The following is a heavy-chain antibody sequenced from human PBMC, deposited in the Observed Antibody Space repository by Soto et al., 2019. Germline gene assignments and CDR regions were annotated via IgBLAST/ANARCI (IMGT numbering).Heavy chain of an antibody. J-gene: IGHJ4*02. CDR1: GFTFDTYG. CDR3: AKDHIVAAAPDY. V-gene: IGHV3-30*18. CDR2: ISYDGSNR. D-gene: IGHD2-2*01. Sequence: QVQLVESGGGVVQPGRSLRLSCAASGFTFDTYGMHWVRQAPGKGLDWVAVISYDGSNRYYADSVKGRFTISRDNSKNTLYLQMNSLRSEDTAVYYCAKDHIVAAAPDYWCQGTLVTVSS.